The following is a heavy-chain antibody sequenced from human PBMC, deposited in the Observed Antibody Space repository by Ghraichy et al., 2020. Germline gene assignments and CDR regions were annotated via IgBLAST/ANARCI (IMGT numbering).Heavy chain of an antibody. J-gene: IGHJ3*02. CDR1: NGSISPSY. CDR2: IYHAGNT. CDR3: SRTDIWFGEFRAFDI. V-gene: IGHV4-4*09. Sequence: SETLSLTCSVSNGSISPSYWSWIRQPPGKGLEWIGYIYHAGNTQYRPSLTSRVTISLYTSKNQVFLTLTSVTAAATAMYYCSRTDIWFGEFRAFDIWGQGRRVTVAS. D-gene: IGHD3-10*01.